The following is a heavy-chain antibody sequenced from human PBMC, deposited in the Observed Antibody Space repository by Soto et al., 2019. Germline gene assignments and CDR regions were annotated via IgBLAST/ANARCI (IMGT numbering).Heavy chain of an antibody. CDR1: GGTFSSYT. CDR2: IIPILGIA. CDR3: ARDGYSSSFDY. D-gene: IGHD6-19*01. J-gene: IGHJ4*02. Sequence: GGPVKVSCKASGGTFSSYTISWVRQAPGQGLEWMGRIIPILGIANYAQKFQGRVTMTADKSTSTAYMELSSLRSDDTAVYYCARDGYSSSFDYWGQGTLVTVSS. V-gene: IGHV1-69*04.